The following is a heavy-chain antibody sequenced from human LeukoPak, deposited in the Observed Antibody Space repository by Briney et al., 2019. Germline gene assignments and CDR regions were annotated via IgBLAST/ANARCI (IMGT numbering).Heavy chain of an antibody. V-gene: IGHV4-34*01. D-gene: IGHD1-7*01. CDR2: INHRGST. CDR1: GGSFSGYY. CDR3: ARGNWNYPNWFDP. J-gene: IGHJ5*02. Sequence: AETLSLTCAVSGGSFSGYYWSWIRQPPAKEREGIVEINHRGSTNYNPSLKSQVTISVETAKNQFTLNLSSVTAEASAVDYCARGNWNYPNWFDPWGQGTLVTISS.